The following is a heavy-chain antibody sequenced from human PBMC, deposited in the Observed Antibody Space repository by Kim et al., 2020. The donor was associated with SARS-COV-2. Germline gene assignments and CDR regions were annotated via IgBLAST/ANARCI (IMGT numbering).Heavy chain of an antibody. V-gene: IGHV4-39*07. J-gene: IGHJ4*02. CDR2: VSHDWKT. CDR1: GGSIISSTHY. CDR3: VKVDEEFDN. Sequence: SETLSLTCTVSGGSIISSTHYWGWVRQAPGKGLEWIGSVSHDWKTWYDPSLKSRVTLSIDRSNNQFFLRLTSVTAADTAVYFCVKVDEEFDNWGQGTLVT.